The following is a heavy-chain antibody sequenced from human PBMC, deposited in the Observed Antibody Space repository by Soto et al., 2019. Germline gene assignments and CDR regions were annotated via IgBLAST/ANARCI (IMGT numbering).Heavy chain of an antibody. Sequence: QVQLVQSGAEVKKPGASVKVSCKASGDTFTDYYIHWVRQAPGQGLEWMGTVNPSGGHTTYAQHFLGRMTMTRDTSTSTLYMELTSLTSEETAVYYCARGGLVVVVTAALDFWGQGTVVTVSS. CDR2: VNPSGGHT. CDR1: GDTFTDYY. CDR3: ARGGLVVVVTAALDF. V-gene: IGHV1-46*01. J-gene: IGHJ4*02. D-gene: IGHD2-21*02.